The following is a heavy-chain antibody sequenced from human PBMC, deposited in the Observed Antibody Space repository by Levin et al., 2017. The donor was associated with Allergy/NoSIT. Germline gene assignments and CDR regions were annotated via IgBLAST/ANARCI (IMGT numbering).Heavy chain of an antibody. CDR3: ARAVFGDYVDY. CDR2: IYHSGST. D-gene: IGHD2-15*01. CDR1: GGSIRSGGYS. V-gene: IGHV4-30-2*01. J-gene: IGHJ4*02. Sequence: SQTLSLPCAVSGGSIRSGGYSWRWIRQPPGKGLEWIGYIYHSGSTYYNPSLKSRVTISVDRSKNQFSLKLSSVTAADTAVYYCARAVFGDYVDYWGQGTLVTVSS.